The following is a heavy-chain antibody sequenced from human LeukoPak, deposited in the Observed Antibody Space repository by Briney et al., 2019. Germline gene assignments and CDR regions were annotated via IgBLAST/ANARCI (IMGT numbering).Heavy chain of an antibody. CDR3: ANLGNMAVVVAATPGIVY. CDR1: GFTFSSYA. V-gene: IGHV3-23*01. D-gene: IGHD2-15*01. CDR2: ISGSGGST. J-gene: IGHJ4*02. Sequence: PGGSLRLSCAASGFTFSSYAMSWVRQAPGKGLEWVSAISGSGGSTYYADSVKGRFTISRDNSKNTLYLQMNSLRAEDTAVYYCANLGNMAVVVAATPGIVYWGQGTLVTVSS.